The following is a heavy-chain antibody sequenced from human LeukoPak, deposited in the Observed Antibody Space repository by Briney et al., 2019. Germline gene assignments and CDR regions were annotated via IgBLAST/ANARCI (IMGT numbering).Heavy chain of an antibody. CDR3: ARVGAPLAYCGGDCYSFVDY. CDR1: GYTFTGYY. J-gene: IGHJ4*02. V-gene: IGHV1-2*06. D-gene: IGHD2-21*02. CDR2: INPNSGGT. Sequence: ASVKVSCKASGYTFTGYYMHWVRQAPGQGLEWMGRINPNSGGTNYAQKFQGRVTMTRDTSISTAYMELSRLRSDDTAVYYCARVGAPLAYCGGDCYSFVDYWGQGTLVTVSS.